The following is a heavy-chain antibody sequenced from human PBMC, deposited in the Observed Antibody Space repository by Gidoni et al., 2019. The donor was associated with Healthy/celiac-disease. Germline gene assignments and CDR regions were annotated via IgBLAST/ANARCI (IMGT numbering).Heavy chain of an antibody. D-gene: IGHD6-6*01. J-gene: IGHJ6*02. CDR1: GGSFSGYY. CDR2: IKHSGST. CDR3: ARDGIAARPGYYYYGMDV. Sequence: QVQLQQWGAGLLKPSETLSLTCAVYGGSFSGYYWSGIRQPPGKGLEWIGEIKHSGSTNYNPSLKSRVTISVETSKNQFSLKLSSVTAADTAVYYCARDGIAARPGYYYYGMDVWGQGTTVTVSS. V-gene: IGHV4-34*01.